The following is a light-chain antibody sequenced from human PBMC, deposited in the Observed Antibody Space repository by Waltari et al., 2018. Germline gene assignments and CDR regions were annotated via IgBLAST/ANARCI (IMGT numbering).Light chain of an antibody. CDR3: LHYHTAPYS. J-gene: IGKJ2*03. CDR1: QGINND. Sequence: DIQMTQSPSSLSASVGDRVTITCRASQGINNDLNGYQQKPGKTPKRLIYDASSLQSGVPSRFSGSGSGTVFTLTISSLQPEDFATYYCLHYHTAPYSFGQGTKVEI. V-gene: IGKV1-17*01. CDR2: DAS.